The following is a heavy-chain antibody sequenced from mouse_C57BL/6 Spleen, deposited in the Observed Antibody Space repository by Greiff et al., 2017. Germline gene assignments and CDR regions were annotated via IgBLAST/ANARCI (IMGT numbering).Heavy chain of an antibody. CDR1: GYAFTNYL. Sequence: VQLQQSGAELVRPGTSVKVSCKASGYAFTNYLIEWVKQRPGQGLEWIGVINPGSGGTNYNEKFKGKATLTADKSSSTAYMQRSSLTSEDSAVYFCARMDYYGSSYGHFDYWGQGTTLTVSS. CDR2: INPGSGGT. CDR3: ARMDYYGSSYGHFDY. D-gene: IGHD1-1*01. V-gene: IGHV1-54*01. J-gene: IGHJ2*01.